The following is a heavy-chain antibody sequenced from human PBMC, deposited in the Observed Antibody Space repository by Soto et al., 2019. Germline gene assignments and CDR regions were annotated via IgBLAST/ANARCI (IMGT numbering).Heavy chain of an antibody. CDR3: ARAPITQYGIAARPNYYYYMDV. Sequence: TLSLTCAISGDSVSSNSAAWNWIRQSPSRGLEWLGRTYYRSKWYNDYAVSVKSRITISPDTSKNQFSLQLNSVTPEDTAVYYCARAPITQYGIAARPNYYYYMDVWGKGTTVTVSS. D-gene: IGHD6-6*01. CDR1: GDSVSSNSAA. V-gene: IGHV6-1*01. J-gene: IGHJ6*03. CDR2: TYYRSKWYN.